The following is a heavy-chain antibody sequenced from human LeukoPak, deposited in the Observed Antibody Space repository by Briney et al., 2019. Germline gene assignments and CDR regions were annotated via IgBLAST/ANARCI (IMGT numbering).Heavy chain of an antibody. CDR2: MNPNSGNT. V-gene: IGHV1-8*02. CDR1: GYTFTGYY. Sequence: VASVKVSCKASGYTFTGYYMHWVRQAPGQGLEWMGWMNPNSGNTGYAQKFQGRVTVTRNTSISTAYMELSSLRSEDTAVYYCARGGFYFDYWGQGTLVTVSS. CDR3: ARGGFYFDY. J-gene: IGHJ4*02.